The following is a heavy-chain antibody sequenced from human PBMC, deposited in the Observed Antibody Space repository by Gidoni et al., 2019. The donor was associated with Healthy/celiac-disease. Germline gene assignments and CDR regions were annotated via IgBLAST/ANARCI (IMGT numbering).Heavy chain of an antibody. CDR3: ARGPDSGYGFDY. D-gene: IGHD5-18*01. CDR2: IIPIVGTA. V-gene: IGHV1-69*01. Sequence: QVQLVQSGAEVQKPGSSLKVSCKASGGTFSSYAISCVRQAPGQGLEWMGGIIPIVGTANYAQKFQGRVTITADESTSTAYMELSSLRSEDTAVYYCARGPDSGYGFDYWGQGTLVTVSS. J-gene: IGHJ4*02. CDR1: GGTFSSYA.